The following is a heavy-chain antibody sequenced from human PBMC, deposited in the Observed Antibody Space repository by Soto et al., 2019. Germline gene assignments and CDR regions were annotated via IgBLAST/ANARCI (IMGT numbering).Heavy chain of an antibody. CDR2: IYYSGCT. J-gene: IGHJ4*02. V-gene: IGHV4-59*08. CDR3: GRVAMVRGVIIPSFCLDY. CDR1: GGSMSSYY. D-gene: IGHD3-10*01. Sequence: SESPCITCTACGGSMSSYYWSWIRQPPGKGLEWIGYIYYSGCTNYNPSLKSRVTISVDTSKNQFSLKLSCVTAADTAVYYCGRVAMVRGVIIPSFCLDYWGEATLVTLSS.